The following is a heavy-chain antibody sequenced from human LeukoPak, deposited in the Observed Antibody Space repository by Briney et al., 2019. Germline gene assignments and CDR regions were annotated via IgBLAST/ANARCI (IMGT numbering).Heavy chain of an antibody. J-gene: IGHJ6*03. CDR1: GGTFSSYA. CDR3: ARAPVATIYPRYYYYYYMDV. V-gene: IGHV1-69*05. D-gene: IGHD5-12*01. CDR2: IIPIFGTE. Sequence: SVKVSCKASGGTFSSYAIRWVRQAPGQGLGGMGGIIPIFGTENNGAKFKRRVTITTDESTSTAYIALSSLTYEDTAVYYCARAPVATIYPRYYYYYYMDVWGKGTTVTVSS.